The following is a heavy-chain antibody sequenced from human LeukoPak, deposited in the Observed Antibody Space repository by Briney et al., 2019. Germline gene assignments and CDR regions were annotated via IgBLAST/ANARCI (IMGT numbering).Heavy chain of an antibody. Sequence: GGSLRLSCAASGFTFSSYAMSWVRQAPGKGLEWVSGISGSGGSTDYADSVKGRFTISRDNSKNTLYLQMNSLRAEDTAVYYCAKSGSPYYYGMDVWGQGTTVTVSS. CDR2: ISGSGGST. CDR1: GFTFSSYA. V-gene: IGHV3-23*01. CDR3: AKSGSPYYYGMDV. D-gene: IGHD2-15*01. J-gene: IGHJ6*02.